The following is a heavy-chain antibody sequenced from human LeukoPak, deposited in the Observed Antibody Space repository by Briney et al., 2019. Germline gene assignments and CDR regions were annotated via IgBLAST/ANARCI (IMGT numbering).Heavy chain of an antibody. CDR1: GYTFTSYG. V-gene: IGHV1-18*01. D-gene: IGHD5-24*01. CDR3: ARGARWLQPPGPYYYGMDV. J-gene: IGHJ6*02. CDR2: ISAYNGNT. Sequence: ASVKVSCKASGYTFTSYGISWVRQAPGQGLEWMGWISAYNGNTNYAQKLQGRVTMTTDTSTSTVYMELSSLRSEDTAVYYCARGARWLQPPGPYYYGMDVWGQGTTVTVSS.